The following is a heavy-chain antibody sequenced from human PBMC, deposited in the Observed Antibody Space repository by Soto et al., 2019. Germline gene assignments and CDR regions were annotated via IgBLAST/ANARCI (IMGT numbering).Heavy chain of an antibody. D-gene: IGHD4-4*01. CDR2: ISYDGSNK. J-gene: IGHJ6*02. CDR3: AKVRKLHSNLKFSYYYGMDV. Sequence: GGSMRVSWAAAGFTFSSYGMHWVRQAPGKGLEWVAVISYDGSNKYYADSVKGRFTISRDNSKNTLYLQMNSLRAEDTAVYYCAKVRKLHSNLKFSYYYGMDVWGQGTTVTVS. V-gene: IGHV3-30*18. CDR1: GFTFSSYG.